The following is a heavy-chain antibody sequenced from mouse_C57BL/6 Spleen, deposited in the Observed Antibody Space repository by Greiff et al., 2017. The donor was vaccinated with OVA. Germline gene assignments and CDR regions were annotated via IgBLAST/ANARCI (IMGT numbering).Heavy chain of an antibody. D-gene: IGHD5-1*01. V-gene: IGHV1-59*01. Sequence: QVQLQQSGAELVRPGTSVKLSCKASGYTFTSYWMHWVKQRPGQGLEWIGVIDPSDSYTNYNQKFKGKATLTVDTSSSTAYMQLSSLTSEDSAVYYCARGYLYFDYWGQGTTLTVSS. CDR3: ARGYLYFDY. CDR2: IDPSDSYT. CDR1: GYTFTSYW. J-gene: IGHJ2*01.